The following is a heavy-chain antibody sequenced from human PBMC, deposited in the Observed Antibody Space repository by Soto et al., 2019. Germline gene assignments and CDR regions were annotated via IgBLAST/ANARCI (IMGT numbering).Heavy chain of an antibody. Sequence: QVQLVQSGAEVKKPGSSVKVSCKASGGTFSSYAISWVRQAPGQGLEWMGGIIPIFGTANYAQKFQGRVTITADKSTSTDYMELSSLRSEDTAVYYCARDPSSYSNSSSWYWGDYYYYYGMDVWGQGTTVTVSS. J-gene: IGHJ6*02. D-gene: IGHD6-13*01. CDR3: ARDPSSYSNSSSWYWGDYYYYYGMDV. CDR2: IIPIFGTA. CDR1: GGTFSSYA. V-gene: IGHV1-69*06.